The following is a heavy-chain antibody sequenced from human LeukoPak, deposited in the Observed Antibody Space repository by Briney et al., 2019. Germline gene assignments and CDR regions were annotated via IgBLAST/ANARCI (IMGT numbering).Heavy chain of an antibody. J-gene: IGHJ3*02. CDR3: AREGVCYFVVVPAVISAFDI. V-gene: IGHV4-59*12. CDR1: GGSISSYY. Sequence: SETLSLTCTVSGGSISSYYWSWIRQPPGKGLEWIGYIYYSGSTNYNPSLKSRVTISVDTSKNQFSLKLSSVTAADTGVYYCAREGVCYFVVVPAVISAFDIWGQGTMVTVSS. CDR2: IYYSGST. D-gene: IGHD2-2*01.